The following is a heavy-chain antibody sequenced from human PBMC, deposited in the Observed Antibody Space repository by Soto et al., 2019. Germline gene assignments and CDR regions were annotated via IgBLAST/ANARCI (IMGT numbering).Heavy chain of an antibody. D-gene: IGHD3-10*01. CDR3: AKDRGALLWFGEPHDY. CDR2: ISYDGSNK. V-gene: IGHV3-30*18. Sequence: GGSLRLSCAASGFTFSSYGMHWVRQAPGKGLEWVAVISYDGSNKYYADSVKGRFTISRDNSKNTLYLQMNSLRAEDTAVYYCAKDRGALLWFGEPHDYWGQGTLVTVSS. J-gene: IGHJ4*02. CDR1: GFTFSSYG.